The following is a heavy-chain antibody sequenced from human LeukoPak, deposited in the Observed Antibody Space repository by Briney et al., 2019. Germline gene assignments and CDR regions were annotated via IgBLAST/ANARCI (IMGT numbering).Heavy chain of an antibody. CDR1: TFSVSRDYY. Sequence: SETLSLTCNVSTFSVSRDYYWGFIRQSPGKGLEWIGTIHHSGSTYKNPSLKSRVTISVDSPKNQFSLKLSSVTAADTAVYYCARLGWLGFDYWGQGTLVTVSS. V-gene: IGHV4-38-2*02. CDR2: IHHSGST. D-gene: IGHD3-3*01. J-gene: IGHJ4*02. CDR3: ARLGWLGFDY.